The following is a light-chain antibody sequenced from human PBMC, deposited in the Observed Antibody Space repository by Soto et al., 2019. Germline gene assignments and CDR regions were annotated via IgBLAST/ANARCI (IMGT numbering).Light chain of an antibody. J-gene: IGKJ1*01. Sequence: DIQMTQSPSTLSASVGDRVTITCRASQSISSWLAWYQQKPGKAPKLLIYDASSLESGVPSRFNGSGSGTEFTLTIRSLQPDDFATYYCQQYNSYWTFGQGTKVEIK. CDR3: QQYNSYWT. CDR2: DAS. CDR1: QSISSW. V-gene: IGKV1-5*01.